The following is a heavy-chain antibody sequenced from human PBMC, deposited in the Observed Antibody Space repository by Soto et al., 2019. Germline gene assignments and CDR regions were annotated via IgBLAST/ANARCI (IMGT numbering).Heavy chain of an antibody. D-gene: IGHD6-19*01. Sequence: EVPLVESGGGLVQPGGSLRLSCAASGFTVSSNYMSWVRQAPGKGLEWVSVIYSGGTTYFAASVKGRFSISRDNSKNTLFLQMNSLRVEDKAVYYCTTQSSGWTGDFDYWGQGTLVTVSS. CDR2: IYSGGTT. CDR1: GFTVSSNY. J-gene: IGHJ4*02. CDR3: TTQSSGWTGDFDY. V-gene: IGHV3-66*01.